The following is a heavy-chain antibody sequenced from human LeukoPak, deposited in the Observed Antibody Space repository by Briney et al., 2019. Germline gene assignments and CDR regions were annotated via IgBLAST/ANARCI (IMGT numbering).Heavy chain of an antibody. D-gene: IGHD3-3*01. V-gene: IGHV3-11*04. Sequence: PGGSLRLSCAAPGFTFSDYYMSWIRQAPGKGLEWVSYISSSGSTIYYADSVKGRFTISRDNAKNLLYLQMNSLRAEDTAVYYCARDELRFLDNDAFDIWGQGTMVTVSS. CDR2: ISSSGSTI. CDR1: GFTFSDYY. J-gene: IGHJ3*02. CDR3: ARDELRFLDNDAFDI.